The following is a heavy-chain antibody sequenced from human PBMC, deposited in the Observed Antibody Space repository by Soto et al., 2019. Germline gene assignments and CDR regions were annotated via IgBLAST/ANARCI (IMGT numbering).Heavy chain of an antibody. D-gene: IGHD6-13*01. J-gene: IGHJ4*02. Sequence: EVQLVESGGGLVKPGGSLRLSCAASGFTFSKSWMTWVRQAPGKGLEWVGRIKSKADGGTIDYAAPVKGRFTISRDDSKTTLYLQMNSLKTEATALYSCTAAYSYSRSRYFAYWGQGALVSVSS. V-gene: IGHV3-15*01. CDR2: IKSKADGGTI. CDR1: GFTFSKSW. CDR3: TAAYSYSRSRYFAY.